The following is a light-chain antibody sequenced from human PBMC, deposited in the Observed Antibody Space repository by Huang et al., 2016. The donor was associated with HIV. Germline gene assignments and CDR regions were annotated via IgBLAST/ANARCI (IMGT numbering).Light chain of an antibody. Sequence: EIVMTQSPATLSVSPGERATLSCRASQSLSSNLAWYQQKPGQAPRLLIYGASTRATGIPARFSVSGSGTEFTLTISSLQSEDFAVYYCQQYDNWPMYTFGQGTKLEI. CDR1: QSLSSN. J-gene: IGKJ2*01. CDR3: QQYDNWPMYT. V-gene: IGKV3-15*01. CDR2: GAS.